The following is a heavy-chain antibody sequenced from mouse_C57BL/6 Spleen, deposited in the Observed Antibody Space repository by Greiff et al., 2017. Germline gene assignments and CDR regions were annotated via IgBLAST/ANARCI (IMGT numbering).Heavy chain of an antibody. V-gene: IGHV5-17*01. D-gene: IGHD2-1*01. CDR3: ALYYGNL. CDR1: GFTFSDYG. J-gene: IGHJ2*01. CDR2: ISSGSSTI. Sequence: EVKLMESGGGLVKPGGSLKLSCAASGFTFSDYGMHWVRQAPEKGLEWVAYISSGSSTIYYADTVKGRFTISRDNAKNTLFLQMTSLRSEDTAMYYCALYYGNLWGQGTTLTVSS.